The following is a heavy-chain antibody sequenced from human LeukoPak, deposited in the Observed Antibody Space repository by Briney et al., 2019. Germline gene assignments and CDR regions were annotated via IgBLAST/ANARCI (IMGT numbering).Heavy chain of an antibody. CDR3: ARDYYYDFWSGTIPGDY. J-gene: IGHJ4*02. V-gene: IGHV1-69*13. D-gene: IGHD3-3*01. CDR1: GGTFSSYA. Sequence: SVKVSCKASGGTFSSYAISWVRQAPGQGLEWMGGIIPIFGTANYAQKFQGRVTITADESTSTAYMELSSLRSEDTAVYYCARDYYYDFWSGTIPGDYWGQGTLVTVSS. CDR2: IIPIFGTA.